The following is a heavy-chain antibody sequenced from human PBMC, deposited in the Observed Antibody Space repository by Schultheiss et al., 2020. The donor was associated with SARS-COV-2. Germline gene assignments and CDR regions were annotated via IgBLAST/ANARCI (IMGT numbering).Heavy chain of an antibody. CDR1: GFTFDDYA. V-gene: IGHV3-48*04. D-gene: IGHD3-3*01. CDR2: ISSSSSTI. J-gene: IGHJ6*03. CDR3: ARDPTYDFWSGYLYYYMDV. Sequence: GGSLRLSCAASGFTFDDYAMHWVRQAPGKGLEWVSYISSSSSTIYYADSVKGRFTISRDNAKNSLYLQMNSLRAEDTAVYYCARDPTYDFWSGYLYYYMDVWGKGTTVTVSS.